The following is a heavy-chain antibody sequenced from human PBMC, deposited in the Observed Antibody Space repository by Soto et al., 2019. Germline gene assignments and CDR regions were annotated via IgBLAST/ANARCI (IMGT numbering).Heavy chain of an antibody. Sequence: QVQLQESGPGLVKPSQTLSLTCTVSGGSIRSGGYYWSWIRQHPGKGLEWIGYHYYSGSTYYNPSLKSRVTISLEPSKNQCSRRLSSVTAADTTVYYWVRDTLYCSGGSCYSELFVYWVEGNMVNASS. V-gene: IGHV4-31*03. CDR2: HYYSGST. CDR3: VRDTLYCSGGSCYSELFVY. CDR1: GGSIRSGGYY. D-gene: IGHD2-15*01. J-gene: IGHJ4*02.